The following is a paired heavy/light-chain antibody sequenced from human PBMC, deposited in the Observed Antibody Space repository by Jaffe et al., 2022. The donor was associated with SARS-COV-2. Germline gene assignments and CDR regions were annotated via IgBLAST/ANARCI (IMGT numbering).Heavy chain of an antibody. CDR3: ASSFHGGNAYFDY. Sequence: QVQLVQSGAEVKKPGSSVKVSCKTSGGMFTSSTINWVRQAPGQGLEWMGGIVPMFGTPNYAQSLQGRVTISTDESTRTAYMELSSLRSEDTAVYYCASSFHGGNAYFDYWGQGTLVTVSS. CDR1: GGMFTSST. CDR2: IVPMFGTP. J-gene: IGHJ4*02. V-gene: IGHV1-69*01. D-gene: IGHD2-15*01.
Light chain of an antibody. Sequence: DIQLTQSPSSVSASVGDRVNITCRASQGVGSWLAWYQQKPGKAPKPLIYAASSLQSGVPSRFSGSGSGTDFTLTISSLQPEDFATYYCQQAISFPRTFGGGTRVEIK. CDR1: QGVGSW. J-gene: IGKJ4*01. CDR3: QQAISFPRT. CDR2: AAS. V-gene: IGKV1-12*01.